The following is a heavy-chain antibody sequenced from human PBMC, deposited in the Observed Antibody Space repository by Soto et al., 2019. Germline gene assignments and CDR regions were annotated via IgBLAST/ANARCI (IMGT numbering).Heavy chain of an antibody. CDR3: ARGFGWELRNPSYFDY. Sequence: SETLSLTCAVSGGSISSSNLWSCVRQPPGKGLEWIGEIYHSGSTNYNPSLKSRVTISVDKSKNQFSLKLSSVTAADTAVYYCARGFGWELRNPSYFDYWGQGTLVTVYS. D-gene: IGHD1-26*01. CDR1: GGSISSSNL. J-gene: IGHJ4*02. V-gene: IGHV4-4*02. CDR2: IYHSGST.